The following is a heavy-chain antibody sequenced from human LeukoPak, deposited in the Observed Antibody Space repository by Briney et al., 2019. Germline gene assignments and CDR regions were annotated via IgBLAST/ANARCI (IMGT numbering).Heavy chain of an antibody. D-gene: IGHD3-10*01. CDR3: ARTAYYYGSGIPFDP. J-gene: IGHJ5*02. V-gene: IGHV4-39*07. CDR1: GGSISSSSYY. Sequence: SETLSLTCTVSGGSISSSSYYWGWIRQPPGKGLEWIGEINHSGSTNYNPSLKSRVTISVDTSKNQFSLKLSSVTAADTAVYYCARTAYYYGSGIPFDPWGQGTLVTVSS. CDR2: INHSGST.